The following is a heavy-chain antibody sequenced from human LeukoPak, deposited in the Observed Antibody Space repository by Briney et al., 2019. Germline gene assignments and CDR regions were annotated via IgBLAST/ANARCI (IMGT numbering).Heavy chain of an antibody. V-gene: IGHV3-43D*03. Sequence: GGSLRPSCAASGFNFDDYAMHWDRQAPGKGLEWVSLITWDGDYTYYADSVRGRFTISRDNSKNTLYLQMNSLGAEDTAVYYCAKVGVSSGYYPRFDYWGQGTLVTVSS. J-gene: IGHJ4*02. D-gene: IGHD3-22*01. CDR2: ITWDGDYT. CDR1: GFNFDDYA. CDR3: AKVGVSSGYYPRFDY.